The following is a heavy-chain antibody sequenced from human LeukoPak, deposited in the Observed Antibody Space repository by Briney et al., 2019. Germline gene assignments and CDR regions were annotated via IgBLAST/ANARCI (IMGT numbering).Heavy chain of an antibody. D-gene: IGHD3-16*01. Sequence: ASVKVSCKTSGYTFTGYYMHWVRQAPGQGLEWLGRMNPNSGDTNYPQNFQGRVTMTRDTSISTAYMELSSLRSDDTAVYYCVPRGDGGFDYWGQGTLVIVSS. J-gene: IGHJ4*02. CDR3: VPRGDGGFDY. V-gene: IGHV1-2*06. CDR2: MNPNSGDT. CDR1: GYTFTGYY.